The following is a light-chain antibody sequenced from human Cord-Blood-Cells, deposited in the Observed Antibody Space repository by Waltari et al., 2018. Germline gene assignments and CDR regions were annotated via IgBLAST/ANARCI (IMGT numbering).Light chain of an antibody. CDR1: SSDVGGYNY. CDR2: EVS. V-gene: IGLV2-14*01. Sequence: QSALTQPASVSGSPGQSITISCTGTSSDVGGYNYVSWYQQHPGKAPKLMIYEVSNRPAGGSTRFSGSKSGTTASLTISGLQAEDEADYYCSSYTSSSSYVFGTGTKVTVL. J-gene: IGLJ1*01. CDR3: SSYTSSSSYV.